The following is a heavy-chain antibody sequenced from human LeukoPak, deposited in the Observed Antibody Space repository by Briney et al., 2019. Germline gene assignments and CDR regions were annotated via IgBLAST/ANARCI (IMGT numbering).Heavy chain of an antibody. CDR2: INQGGSEE. D-gene: IGHD6-13*01. J-gene: IGHJ4*02. CDR3: ARDRPGYTSSWYSPFDY. Sequence: PGGSLRLSCVASGFTFTSYWMNWVRQVPGKGLEWAANINQGGSEEYYVDFVEGRFTISRDNARNSLYLQMNSLRGEDTAVYYCARDRPGYTSSWYSPFDYWGQGTLVTVSS. V-gene: IGHV3-7*01. CDR1: GFTFTSYW.